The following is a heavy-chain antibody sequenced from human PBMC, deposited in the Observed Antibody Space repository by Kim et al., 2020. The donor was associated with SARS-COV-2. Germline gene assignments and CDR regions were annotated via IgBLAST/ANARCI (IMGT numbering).Heavy chain of an antibody. CDR1: GGSFSGYY. V-gene: IGHV4-34*01. D-gene: IGHD3-22*01. Sequence: SETLSLTCAVYGGSFSGYYWSWIRQPPGKGLEWIGEINHSGSTNYNPSLKSRVTISVDTSKNQFSLKLSSVTAADTAVYYCARGRSYTMIVVVIMGGWFDPWGQGTLVTVSS. J-gene: IGHJ5*02. CDR3: ARGRSYTMIVVVIMGGWFDP. CDR2: INHSGST.